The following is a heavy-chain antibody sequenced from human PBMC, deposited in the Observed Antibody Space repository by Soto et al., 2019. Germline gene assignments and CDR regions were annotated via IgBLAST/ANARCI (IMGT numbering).Heavy chain of an antibody. Sequence: QVQLVESGGGVVQPGRSLRLSCAASGFTFSSYAMHWVRQAPGKGLEWVAVISYDGSNKYYADSVKGRFTISRDNSKNTLYLQMNSLRAEDTAVYYCARDPDSLTSYYYGMDVWGQGTTVTVSS. J-gene: IGHJ6*02. CDR3: ARDPDSLTSYYYGMDV. CDR1: GFTFSSYA. D-gene: IGHD3-9*01. V-gene: IGHV3-30-3*01. CDR2: ISYDGSNK.